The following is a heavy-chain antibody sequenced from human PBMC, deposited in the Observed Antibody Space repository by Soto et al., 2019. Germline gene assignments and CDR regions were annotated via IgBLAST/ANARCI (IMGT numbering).Heavy chain of an antibody. CDR2: ISSSTTYI. J-gene: IGHJ4*02. CDR3: ARDPVGVDSTFFFDS. V-gene: IGHV3-21*01. Sequence: GGSLRLSCAASGFTFSYYSMTWARQSPGRGLEWVSSISSSTTYISYADSVRGRFTISRDNAKNSLYLQMSSLRADDTAVYYCARDPVGVDSTFFFDSWGQGTLVTVS. CDR1: GFTFSYYS. D-gene: IGHD2-21*01.